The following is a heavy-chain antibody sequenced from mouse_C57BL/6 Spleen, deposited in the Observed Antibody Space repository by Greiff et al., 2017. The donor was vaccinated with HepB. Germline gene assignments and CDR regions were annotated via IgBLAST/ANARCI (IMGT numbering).Heavy chain of an antibody. Sequence: QVQLQQPGAELVRRGSSVKLSCKASGYTFTSYWMDWVKQRPGQGLEWIGNIYPSDSETHYNQKFKDKATLTVDKSSSTAYMQLSSLTSEDSAVYYCARKRAYYSNHAGSAMDYWGQGTSVTVSS. J-gene: IGHJ4*01. CDR1: GYTFTSYW. V-gene: IGHV1-61*01. CDR2: IYPSDSET. D-gene: IGHD2-5*01. CDR3: ARKRAYYSNHAGSAMDY.